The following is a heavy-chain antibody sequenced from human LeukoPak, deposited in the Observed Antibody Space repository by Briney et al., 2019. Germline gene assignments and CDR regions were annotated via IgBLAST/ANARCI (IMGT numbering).Heavy chain of an antibody. D-gene: IGHD6-6*01. CDR3: AILNEYSSSAGKSSPYYHYGMDV. V-gene: IGHV1-69*04. J-gene: IGHJ6*02. CDR1: GGTFTSYA. CDR2: IIPILGIA. Sequence: SVKVSCKASGGTFTSYAISWVRQAPGPGHEWMGRIIPILGIANYAQKFQGRVTMTRDTSTGTAYMELSRLRSDDTAVYYCAILNEYSSSAGKSSPYYHYGMDVWGQGTTVTVSS.